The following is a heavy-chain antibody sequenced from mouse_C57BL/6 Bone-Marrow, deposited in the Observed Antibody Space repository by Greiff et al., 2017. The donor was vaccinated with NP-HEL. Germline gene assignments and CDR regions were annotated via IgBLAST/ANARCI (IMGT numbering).Heavy chain of an antibody. CDR2: ISSGGEYI. D-gene: IGHD2-1*01. CDR1: GFTFSSYA. V-gene: IGHV5-9-1*02. J-gene: IGHJ1*03. CDR3: TRVYGNYVGYWYFDV. Sequence: EVMLVESGEGLVKPGGSLKLSCAASGFTFSSYAMSWVRQTPEKRLEWVAYISSGGEYIYYADTVKGRFTISSDNARNTLYLQMSSLNSEDTAMYYCTRVYGNYVGYWYFDVWGTGTTVTVSS.